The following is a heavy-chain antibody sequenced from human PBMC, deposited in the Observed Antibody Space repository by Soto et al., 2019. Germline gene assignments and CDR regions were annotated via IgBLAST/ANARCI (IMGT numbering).Heavy chain of an antibody. V-gene: IGHV1-18*01. D-gene: IGHD2-2*01. J-gene: IGHJ4*02. CDR2: ISTYNGDT. Sequence: HVQLVQSGAEVKKPGASVNVSCKASGYTFTSFGISWVRQVPGQGLEWMGWISTYNGDTNYAQHLQGSVTMTTDTSTSTAYMELRSLRSDDTAVYYCASGYCSFTSCPFDFWGQGALVTVSS. CDR3: ASGYCSFTSCPFDF. CDR1: GYTFTSFG.